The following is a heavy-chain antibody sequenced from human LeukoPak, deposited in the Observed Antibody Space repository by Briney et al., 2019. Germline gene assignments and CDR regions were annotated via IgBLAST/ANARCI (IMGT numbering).Heavy chain of an antibody. CDR2: INPNSGGA. CDR3: ARINVKGYYYGMDV. V-gene: IGHV1-2*02. J-gene: IGHJ6*02. CDR1: GYTFTGYY. Sequence: ASVKVSCKASGYTFTGYYIHWVRQAPGQGLEWMGWINPNSGGANPAQKFQGRVTMTRDTSISTGYMELSSLRADDTAVYYCARINVKGYYYGMDVWGQGTTVTVSS.